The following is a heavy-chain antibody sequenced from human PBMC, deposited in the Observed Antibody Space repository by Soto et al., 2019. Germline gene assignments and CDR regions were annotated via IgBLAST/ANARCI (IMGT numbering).Heavy chain of an antibody. D-gene: IGHD3-22*01. Sequence: GSLRLSCTASGFTFGDYSMSWFRHSPGKWLEWVGFIRSKAYGGTTEYAASVKGRFTISRDDSKSIAYLQMNSLKTEDTAVYYCTRVRDYYDSSGPGRFYFDYWGQGTLVTVSS. V-gene: IGHV3-49*03. CDR2: IRSKAYGGTT. J-gene: IGHJ4*02. CDR3: TRVRDYYDSSGPGRFYFDY. CDR1: GFTFGDYS.